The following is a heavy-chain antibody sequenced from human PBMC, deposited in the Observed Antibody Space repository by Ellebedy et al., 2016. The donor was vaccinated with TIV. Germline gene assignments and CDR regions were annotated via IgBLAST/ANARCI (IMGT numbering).Heavy chain of an antibody. CDR2: TYYRSKWNN. CDR3: ARGWFGSGMGV. V-gene: IGHV6-1*01. D-gene: IGHD3-10*01. Sequence: SQTLSLTCVISGDSVSTDIGWNWIRQSPSRGLEWLGRTYYRSKWNNDYAVSLKSRITINPDTSKNLFTLQLNSVTPEDTAVYYCARGWFGSGMGVWGQGTTVTVSS. CDR1: GDSVSTDIG. J-gene: IGHJ6*02.